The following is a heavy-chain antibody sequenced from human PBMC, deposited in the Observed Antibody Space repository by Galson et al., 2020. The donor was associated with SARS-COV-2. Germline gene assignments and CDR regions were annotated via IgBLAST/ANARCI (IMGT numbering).Heavy chain of an antibody. Sequence: GESLKISCAASGFTFSDYYMSWIRQAPGKGLEWVSYISSSSSYTNYADSVKGRFTISRDNAKNSLYLQMNSLRAEDTAVYYCAKDSVDTGRNYYYYGMDVWGQGTTVTVSS. CDR1: GFTFSDYY. D-gene: IGHD1-26*01. CDR2: ISSSSSYT. CDR3: AKDSVDTGRNYYYYGMDV. J-gene: IGHJ6*02. V-gene: IGHV3-11*05.